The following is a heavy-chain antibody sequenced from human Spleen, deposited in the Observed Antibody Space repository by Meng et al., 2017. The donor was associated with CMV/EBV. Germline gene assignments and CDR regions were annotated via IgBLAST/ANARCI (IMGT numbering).Heavy chain of an antibody. Sequence: SETLSLTCTVSGYSISSGYYWGWIRQPPGKGLEWSGYIYYSRSTNYNPSLNSRVTISPDTSKNQFSLKVRSVTAADTAVYYCARGGASGGNNPFDLWGPGTMVTVSS. CDR2: IYYSRST. J-gene: IGHJ3*01. D-gene: IGHD1-26*01. CDR1: GYSISSGYY. V-gene: IGHV4-61*01. CDR3: ARGGASGGNNPFDL.